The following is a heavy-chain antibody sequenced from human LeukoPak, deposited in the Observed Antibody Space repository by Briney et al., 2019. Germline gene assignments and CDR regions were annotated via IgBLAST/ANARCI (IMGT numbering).Heavy chain of an antibody. D-gene: IGHD4-23*01. J-gene: IGHJ1*01. CDR1: GGSISSVKDY. CDR2: IYYSGST. Sequence: PSETLSLTCTVSGGSISSVKDYWAWIRQHPGKGLEWIGYIYYSGSTYYNPSLKSRVTISVDTSKNQFSLKLSSVTAADTAVYYCARGLRAYGGNPDYFQHWSQGTLVTVSS. V-gene: IGHV4-31*03. CDR3: ARGLRAYGGNPDYFQH.